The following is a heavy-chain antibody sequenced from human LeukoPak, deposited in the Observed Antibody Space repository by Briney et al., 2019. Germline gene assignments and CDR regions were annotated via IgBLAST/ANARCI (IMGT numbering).Heavy chain of an antibody. D-gene: IGHD2-2*01. Sequence: GSLRLSCAASGFTFSSYAMSWVRQAPGKGLEWVSAISGSGGSTYYADSVKGRFTISRDNSKNTLYLQMNSLRAEDTAVYYCAKGVYCSSTSCFLCDYWGQGTLVTVSS. CDR1: GFTFSSYA. CDR2: ISGSGGST. CDR3: AKGVYCSSTSCFLCDY. J-gene: IGHJ4*02. V-gene: IGHV3-23*01.